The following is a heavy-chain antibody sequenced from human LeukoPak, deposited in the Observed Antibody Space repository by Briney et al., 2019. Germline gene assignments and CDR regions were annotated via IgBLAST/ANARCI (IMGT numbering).Heavy chain of an antibody. CDR1: GYTFTSYG. J-gene: IGHJ6*03. V-gene: IGHV1-18*01. CDR2: ISAYNGNT. D-gene: IGHD2-2*01. Sequence: ASAKVSCKPSGYTFTSYGISWVRQAPGQGLEWMGWISAYNGNTNYAQKLQGRVTMTTDTSTSTAYMELRSLRSDDTAVYYCAREYCSSTSCYYYYMDVWGKGTTVTVSS. CDR3: AREYCSSTSCYYYYMDV.